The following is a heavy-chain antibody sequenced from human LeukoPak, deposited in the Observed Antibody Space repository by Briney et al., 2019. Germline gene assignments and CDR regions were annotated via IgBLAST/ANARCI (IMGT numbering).Heavy chain of an antibody. D-gene: IGHD3-3*02. CDR3: ARHLRSFPDC. CDR1: GASISSYY. J-gene: IGHJ4*02. Sequence: PSETLSLTCTVCGASISSYYWSWIRQPPGKGLEWLGYIYYSGTTNYNPSLKSRLTMSLDTSKKQLSLRLTSVTAADTAVYYCARHLRSFPDCWGQGSLVTVSS. V-gene: IGHV4-59*08. CDR2: IYYSGTT.